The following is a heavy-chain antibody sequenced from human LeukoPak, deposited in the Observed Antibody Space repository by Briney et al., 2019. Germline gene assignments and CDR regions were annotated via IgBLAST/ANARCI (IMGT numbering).Heavy chain of an antibody. CDR3: ARSAVRGVISPQDY. D-gene: IGHD3-10*01. CDR2: IYYSGST. V-gene: IGHV4-39*07. Sequence: PSETLSLTCTVSGGSISSSSYYWGWIRQPPGKGLEWIGSIYYSGSTNYNPSLKSRVTISVDTSKNQFSLKLSSVTAADTAVYYCARSAVRGVISPQDYWGQGTLVTVSS. CDR1: GGSISSSSYY. J-gene: IGHJ4*02.